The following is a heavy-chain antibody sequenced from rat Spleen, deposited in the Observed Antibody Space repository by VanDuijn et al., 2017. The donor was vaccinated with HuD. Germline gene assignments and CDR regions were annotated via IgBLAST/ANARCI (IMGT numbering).Heavy chain of an antibody. CDR3: ARTLGGGFDY. J-gene: IGHJ2*01. CDR2: ISTSGSRT. Sequence: EVQLVESGGGLVQPGRSLKLSCAASGFTFSDYNMAWVRQAPKKGLEWVATISTSGSRTYYPDSVKGRFTISRDNAKSTQYLQMDSLRSEDTATYYCARTLGGGFDYWGQGVMVTVSS. CDR1: GFTFSDYN. V-gene: IGHV5-7*01. D-gene: IGHD5-1*01.